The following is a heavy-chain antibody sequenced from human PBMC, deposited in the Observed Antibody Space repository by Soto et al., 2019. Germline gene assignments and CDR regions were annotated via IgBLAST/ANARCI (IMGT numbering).Heavy chain of an antibody. CDR3: AREMTTVTTHNWFDP. J-gene: IGHJ5*02. Sequence: PSETLSLTCTVSGGSISSGGYYWSWIRQHPGKGLEWIGYIYYSGSTNYNPSLKSRVTISVDTSKNQFSLKLSSVTAADTAVYYCAREMTTVTTHNWFDPWGQGTLVTVS. CDR2: IYYSGST. CDR1: GGSISSGGYY. V-gene: IGHV4-61*08. D-gene: IGHD4-4*01.